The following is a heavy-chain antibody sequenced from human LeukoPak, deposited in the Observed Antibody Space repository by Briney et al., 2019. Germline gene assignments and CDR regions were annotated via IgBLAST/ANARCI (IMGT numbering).Heavy chain of an antibody. J-gene: IGHJ4*02. Sequence: ASVKVSCKASGGAFSSYTISWVRQAPGQGLEWMGGFDPEDGETIYAQKFQGRVTMTEDTSTDTAYMELSSLRSEDTAVYYCATVRAYDYDSSGYYDYWGQGTLVTVSS. V-gene: IGHV1-24*01. CDR1: GGAFSSYT. CDR2: FDPEDGET. D-gene: IGHD3-22*01. CDR3: ATVRAYDYDSSGYYDY.